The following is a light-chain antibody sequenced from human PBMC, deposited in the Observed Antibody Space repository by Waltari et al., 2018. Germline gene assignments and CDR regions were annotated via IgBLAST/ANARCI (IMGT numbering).Light chain of an antibody. CDR2: EAR. CDR1: SSDVGNYNV. Sequence: QPALTQPASVSGSPGQSITLPCTGTSSDVGNYNVVSWYQQYPGKAPKFIIYEAREGPSGVSNRFSGSKSGNTASLTISGLQAEDEADYYCCSSAMSAFVVFGGGTKLTVL. J-gene: IGLJ3*02. CDR3: CSSAMSAFVV. V-gene: IGLV2-23*01.